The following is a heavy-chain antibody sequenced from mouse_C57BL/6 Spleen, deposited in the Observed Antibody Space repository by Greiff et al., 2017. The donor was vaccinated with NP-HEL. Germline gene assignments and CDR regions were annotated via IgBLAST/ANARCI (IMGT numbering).Heavy chain of an antibody. V-gene: IGHV1-64*01. CDR1: GYTFTSYW. Sequence: QVQLQQPGAELVKPGASVKLSCKASGYTFTSYWMHWVKQRPGQGLEWIGMIHPNSGSTNYNEKFKSKATLTVDKSSSTAYMQLSSLTSEDSAVYYCARGDYGSLPWYFDVWGTGTTVTVSS. CDR2: IHPNSGST. CDR3: ARGDYGSLPWYFDV. J-gene: IGHJ1*03. D-gene: IGHD1-1*01.